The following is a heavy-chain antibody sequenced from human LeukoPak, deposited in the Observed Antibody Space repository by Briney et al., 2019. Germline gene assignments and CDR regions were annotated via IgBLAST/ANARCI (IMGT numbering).Heavy chain of an antibody. CDR2: IYYSGST. V-gene: IGHV4-39*01. J-gene: IGHJ3*02. Sequence: SETLSLTCTVSGGSISSSSYYWGWIRQPPGKGLEWIGSIYYSGSTYYNPSLKSRVTISVDTSKNQFSLKLSSVTAADTAVYYCARWTTFLTIPNDAFDIWGQGTMVTVSS. D-gene: IGHD2/OR15-2a*01. CDR3: ARWTTFLTIPNDAFDI. CDR1: GGSISSSSYY.